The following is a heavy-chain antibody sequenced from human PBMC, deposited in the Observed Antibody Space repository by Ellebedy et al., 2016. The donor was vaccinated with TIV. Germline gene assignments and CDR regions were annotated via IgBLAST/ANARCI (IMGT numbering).Heavy chain of an antibody. D-gene: IGHD4-17*01. V-gene: IGHV3-7*01. J-gene: IGHJ3*02. CDR2: INQDGSEK. CDR3: ATDGSYGDYLSPTHAFVM. CDR1: RFTFSSYW. Sequence: GGSLRLSCAASRFTFSSYWMSWVRQAPGKGLEWVANINQDGSEKYYVDSVWGRFTISRDKAKNSLYLQINSLRAEDTAVYYCATDGSYGDYLSPTHAFVMWGQGTMVTVSS.